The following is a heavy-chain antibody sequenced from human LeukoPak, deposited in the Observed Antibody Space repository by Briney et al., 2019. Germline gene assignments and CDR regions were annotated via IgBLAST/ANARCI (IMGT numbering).Heavy chain of an antibody. CDR3: ATSGRYFQH. J-gene: IGHJ1*01. D-gene: IGHD3-10*01. CDR2: IYYSGST. CDR1: GGSISSGSYY. V-gene: IGHV4-61*01. Sequence: PSQTLSLTCTVSGGSISSGSYYWSWIRQPPGKGLEWIGYIYYSGSTNYNPSLKSRVTISVDTSKNQFSLKLSSVTAADTAVYYCATSGRYFQHWGQGTLVTVSS.